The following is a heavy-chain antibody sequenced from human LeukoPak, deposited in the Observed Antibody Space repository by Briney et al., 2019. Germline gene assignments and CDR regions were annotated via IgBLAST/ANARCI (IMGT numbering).Heavy chain of an antibody. CDR1: GGTFSSYA. CDR3: ARGSGTTGILFDY. J-gene: IGHJ4*02. CDR2: VIPIFGTA. D-gene: IGHD1-1*01. V-gene: IGHV1-69*05. Sequence: ASVKVSCKASGGTFSSYAISWVRQAPGQGLEWMGGVIPIFGTANYAQKLQGRVTMTTDTSTSTAYMELRSLRSDDTAVYYCARGSGTTGILFDYWGQGTLVTVSS.